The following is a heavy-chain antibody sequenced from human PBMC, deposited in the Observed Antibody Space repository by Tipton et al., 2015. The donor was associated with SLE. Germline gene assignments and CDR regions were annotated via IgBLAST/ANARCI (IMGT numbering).Heavy chain of an antibody. V-gene: IGHV4-38-2*02. CDR1: GYSISSGYY. CDR3: ARGTAFDI. CDR2: IYHSGST. J-gene: IGHJ3*02. Sequence: TLSLTCTVSGYSISSGYYWGWIRQPPGKGLEWIGSIYHSGSTYYNPSLKSRVTISVDTSKNQFSLKLSSVTAADTAVYYCARGTAFDIWGQGTMVTVSS.